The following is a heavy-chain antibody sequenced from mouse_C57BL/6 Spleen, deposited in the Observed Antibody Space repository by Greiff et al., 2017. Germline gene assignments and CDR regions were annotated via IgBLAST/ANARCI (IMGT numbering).Heavy chain of an antibody. Sequence: VQLQQPGAELVKPGASVKLSCKASGYTFTSYWMQWVKQRPGQGLEWIGEIDPSASYTNYNQKFKGKATLTVETSSSTAYRQLSSLTSEDSAVYYCARGGTTVVRYFDVWGTGTTVTVSA. CDR1: GYTFTSYW. CDR2: IDPSASYT. V-gene: IGHV1-50*01. CDR3: ARGGTTVVRYFDV. J-gene: IGHJ1*03. D-gene: IGHD1-1*01.